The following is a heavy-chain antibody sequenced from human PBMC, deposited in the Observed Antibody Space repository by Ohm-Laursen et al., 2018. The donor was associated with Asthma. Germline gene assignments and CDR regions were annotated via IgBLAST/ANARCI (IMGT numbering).Heavy chain of an antibody. CDR1: GFSFSSYT. J-gene: IGHJ4*02. CDR3: ARGYYYDSRASYYFDY. Sequence: SLRLSCTASGFSFSSYTMNWVRQAPGKGLEWVSYISSSSSSLYYADSAKGRFTISRDDAKNSLSLQMNSLRDDDTAVYYCARGYYYDSRASYYFDYWGQGTLVTVSS. V-gene: IGHV3-48*02. D-gene: IGHD3-22*01. CDR2: ISSSSSSL.